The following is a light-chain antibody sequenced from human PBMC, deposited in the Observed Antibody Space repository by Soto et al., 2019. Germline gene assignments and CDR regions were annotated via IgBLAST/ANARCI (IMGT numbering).Light chain of an antibody. CDR1: QSVSSN. Sequence: EIVMTQSPANLSVSPGERATLSCRASQSVSSNLAWYQQKPGQAPRLLIYGASTRATGIPARFSCSGSGTEFTLTIRSLQSEDVAVYYCQQYNNWPRIFTFGPGTKVDI. CDR3: QQYNNWPRIFT. V-gene: IGKV3-15*01. J-gene: IGKJ3*01. CDR2: GAS.